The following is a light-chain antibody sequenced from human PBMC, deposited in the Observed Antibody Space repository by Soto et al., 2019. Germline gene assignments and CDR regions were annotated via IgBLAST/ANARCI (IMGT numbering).Light chain of an antibody. Sequence: DIVMTQSPDSLAVSLGERATINCKSSQTVLYSSNNKNYLAWYLQRPGQPPKLLIFWASTRESGVPGRFSGSGSGTDFTLTISSLQVEDVAVYYCQQYLSPPWTFGQGTKVEIK. CDR3: QQYLSPPWT. J-gene: IGKJ1*01. CDR1: QTVLYSSNNKNY. V-gene: IGKV4-1*01. CDR2: WAS.